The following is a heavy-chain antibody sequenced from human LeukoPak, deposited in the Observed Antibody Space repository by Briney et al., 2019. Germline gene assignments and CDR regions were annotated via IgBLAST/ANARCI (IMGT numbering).Heavy chain of an antibody. CDR2: ISLYNPKT. J-gene: IGHJ1*01. Sequence: ASVKVSCKASGYTFTSYAITWVRQAPGQGLDWMGWISLYNPKTNYAQKFQGRVTMTTDTSTTTAYMELTSLTSDDTAVYYCARLGVAGDPSSPEYFQHWGQGTLLTVSS. CDR1: GYTFTSYA. D-gene: IGHD6-19*01. V-gene: IGHV1-18*01. CDR3: ARLGVAGDPSSPEYFQH.